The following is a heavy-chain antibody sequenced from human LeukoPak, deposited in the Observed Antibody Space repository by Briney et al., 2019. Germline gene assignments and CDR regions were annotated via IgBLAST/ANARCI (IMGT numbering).Heavy chain of an antibody. Sequence: PGGSLRLSCAASGFTFSSYEMNWVRQAPGKGLEWVSAISGSGGSTYYADSVKGRFTISRDNSKNTLYLQMNSLGAEDTAVYYCAKDRDQLLYYWGQGTLVTVSS. CDR2: ISGSGGST. D-gene: IGHD2-2*01. CDR3: AKDRDQLLYY. CDR1: GFTFSSYE. J-gene: IGHJ4*02. V-gene: IGHV3-23*01.